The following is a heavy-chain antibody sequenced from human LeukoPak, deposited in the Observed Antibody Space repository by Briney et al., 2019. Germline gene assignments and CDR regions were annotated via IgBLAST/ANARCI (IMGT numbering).Heavy chain of an antibody. J-gene: IGHJ6*03. Sequence: SQTLSLTCTVSGTSIRSGGYFWSWIRQPAGKGLEWIGRIYTSGSTNYNPSLKSRVTMSVDTSKNQFSLKLSSVTAADTAVYYCASVDGGNLQGDYYYYMDVWGKGTTVTVSS. CDR2: IYTSGST. D-gene: IGHD4-23*01. V-gene: IGHV4-61*02. CDR1: GTSIRSGGYF. CDR3: ASVDGGNLQGDYYYYMDV.